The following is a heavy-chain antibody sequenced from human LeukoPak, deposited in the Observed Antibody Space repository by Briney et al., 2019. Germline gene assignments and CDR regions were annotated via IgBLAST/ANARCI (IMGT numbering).Heavy chain of an antibody. CDR2: IYYSGST. CDR1: GGSXXSGGXY. Sequence: LSLTXXXXGGSXXSGGXYWSWIRQHLGKGLEWIGYIYYSGSTYYNPSLKSRVTISVYTSKNQFSLKLSSVTAADTAVYYCARDTDRGGTFDYWGQGTLVTVSS. CDR3: ARDTDRGGTFDY. V-gene: IGHV4-31*02. J-gene: IGHJ4*02. D-gene: IGHD3-16*01.